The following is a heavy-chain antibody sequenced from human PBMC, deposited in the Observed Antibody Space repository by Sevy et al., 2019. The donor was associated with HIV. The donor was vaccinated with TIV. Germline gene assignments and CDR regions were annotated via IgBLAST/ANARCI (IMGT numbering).Heavy chain of an antibody. CDR3: AKVLYSSGWSGDYFDY. J-gene: IGHJ4*02. D-gene: IGHD6-19*01. Sequence: GGSLRLSCAASGFAFRTFWMSWVRQAPGKGLEWVANIKQDGSVKYYMDSVKGRFTISRDNAKNSLYLQMSSLTVEDTAVYYCAKVLYSSGWSGDYFDYWGQGTLVTVSS. CDR1: GFAFRTFW. V-gene: IGHV3-7*01. CDR2: IKQDGSVK.